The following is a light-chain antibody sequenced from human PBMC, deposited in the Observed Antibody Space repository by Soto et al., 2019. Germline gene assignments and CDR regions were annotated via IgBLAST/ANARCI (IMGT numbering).Light chain of an antibody. CDR2: EGS. CDR1: SDNIGSYNL. CDR3: CSFAGTGTQYV. V-gene: IGLV2-23*01. Sequence: QSALTQPASVSGSHGQSTTISCIGSSDNIGSYNLVSWYQQKPGKAPKIIIFEGSKRPSGVSNRFSGSRSGNTASLTISGLQAEDEADYYCCSFAGTGTQYVFGTGTKVTVL. J-gene: IGLJ1*01.